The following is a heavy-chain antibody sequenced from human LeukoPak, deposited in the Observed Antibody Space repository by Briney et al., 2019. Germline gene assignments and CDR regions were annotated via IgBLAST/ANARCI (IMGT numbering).Heavy chain of an antibody. D-gene: IGHD4-17*01. V-gene: IGHV3-21*01. J-gene: IGHJ5*02. CDR2: ISSSSDYI. CDR3: ARGATTTRFGRFDP. CDR1: GFTFSYYA. Sequence: PGGSLRLSCAASGFTFSYYAMNWVRQAPGKGLEWVSSISSSSDYIYHADSVKGRFTISRDNPKKSLYLQMNSLRAEDTAVYYCARGATTTRFGRFDPWGQGTLVIVSS.